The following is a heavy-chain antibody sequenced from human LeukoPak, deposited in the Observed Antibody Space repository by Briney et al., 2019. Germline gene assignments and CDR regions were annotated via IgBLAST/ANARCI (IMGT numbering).Heavy chain of an antibody. V-gene: IGHV1-18*01. J-gene: IGHJ3*02. CDR1: GYTFTSYG. CDR3: ARYYDILTGYFAPPHAFDI. CDR2: ISAYNGNT. Sequence: GASVKVSCKASGYTFTSYGISWVRQAPGQGLEWMGWISAYNGNTNYAQKLQGGVTMTTDTSTSTAYMELRSLRPDDTAVYYCARYYDILTGYFAPPHAFDIWGQGTMVTVSS. D-gene: IGHD3-9*01.